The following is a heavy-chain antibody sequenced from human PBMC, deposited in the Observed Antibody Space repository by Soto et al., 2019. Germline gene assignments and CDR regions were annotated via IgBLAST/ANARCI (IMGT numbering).Heavy chain of an antibody. CDR1: GGTFSSYA. CDR2: IIPIFGTA. Sequence: QVQLVQSGAEVKKPGSSVKVSCKASGGTFSSYAISWVRQAPGQGLEWMGGIIPIFGTANYAQKVQGRVTDTADESTSTAYMGLSSLRSEDTAVYSCASRQVNVVVVAADYYYYGMDVWGQGTTVTVSS. J-gene: IGHJ6*02. CDR3: ASRQVNVVVVAADYYYYGMDV. D-gene: IGHD2-15*01. V-gene: IGHV1-69*12.